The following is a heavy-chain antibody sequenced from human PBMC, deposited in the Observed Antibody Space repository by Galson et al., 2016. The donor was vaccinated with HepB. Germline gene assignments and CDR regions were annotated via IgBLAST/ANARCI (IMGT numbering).Heavy chain of an antibody. CDR3: ARVARGNFRKESVHFDY. Sequence: SLRLSCAASGFTFSSHWMHWVRQTPGKGLVFVSCINNDGATTNDVDSVKGRFTVSRDNANQTLQLEMNSLRAEDTAVYYCARVARGNFRKESVHFDYWGQGTLVAVSS. CDR1: GFTFSSHW. J-gene: IGHJ4*02. V-gene: IGHV3-74*01. D-gene: IGHD1-26*01. CDR2: INNDGATT.